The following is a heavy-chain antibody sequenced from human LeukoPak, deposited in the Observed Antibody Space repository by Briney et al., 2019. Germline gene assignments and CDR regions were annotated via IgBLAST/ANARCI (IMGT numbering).Heavy chain of an antibody. D-gene: IGHD5-12*01. CDR2: IYHSGST. Sequence: SQTLSLTCAVSGGSISSGGYSWSWIRQPPGTGLEWIGYIYHSGSTYYNPSLKSRVTISVDRSKSQFSLKLSSVTAADTAVYYCARSVDGVLNDYWGQGTLVTVSS. V-gene: IGHV4-30-2*01. CDR3: ARSVDGVLNDY. J-gene: IGHJ4*02. CDR1: GGSISSGGYS.